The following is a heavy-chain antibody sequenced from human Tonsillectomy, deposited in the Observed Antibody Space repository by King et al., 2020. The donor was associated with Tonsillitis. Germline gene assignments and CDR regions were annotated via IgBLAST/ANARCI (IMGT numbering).Heavy chain of an antibody. D-gene: IGHD6-19*01. Sequence: EVQLVESGGGLVQPGGSLRLSCAASGFTFSSYAMSWVRQAPGKGLEWVSVIYSGGSSTYYADSVKGRFTISRDNSKNRLYLQMNSLRVEDTAVYYCAKEKGQLWLGGRYYYYGMDVWGQGTTVTVSS. V-gene: IGHV3-23*03. CDR3: AKEKGQLWLGGRYYYYGMDV. J-gene: IGHJ6*02. CDR1: GFTFSSYA. CDR2: IYSGGSST.